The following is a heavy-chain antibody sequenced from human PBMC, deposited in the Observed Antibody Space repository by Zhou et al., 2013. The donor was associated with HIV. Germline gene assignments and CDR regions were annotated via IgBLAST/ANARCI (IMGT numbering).Heavy chain of an antibody. Sequence: QVQLVQSGAEMKKPGSSVKVSCKASGGTFSSYAISWVRQAPGQGLEWMGGIIPIFGTANYAQKFQGRVTITADESTSTAYMELSSLRSEDTAVYYCARAAIAAAGDYYYYMDVWGKGTTVTVSS. CDR2: IIPIFGTA. J-gene: IGHJ6*03. D-gene: IGHD6-13*01. CDR1: GGTFSSYA. CDR3: ARAAIAAAGDYYYYMDV. V-gene: IGHV1-69*12.